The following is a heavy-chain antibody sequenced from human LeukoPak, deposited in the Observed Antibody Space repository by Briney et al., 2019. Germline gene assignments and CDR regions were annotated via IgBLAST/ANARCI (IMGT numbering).Heavy chain of an antibody. D-gene: IGHD3-9*01. V-gene: IGHV4-59*01. J-gene: IGHJ4*02. CDR1: GGSISSFF. Sequence: SETLSLTCTASGGSISSFFWGWIRQPPGKGLEWIGYVHSSGSTKYNPSLKSRLIISVDMSKNQFSLKLRSVSVADTAVYYCARLAPGNYDILTGDPKVVFDYWGQGALVTVSS. CDR2: VHSSGST. CDR3: ARLAPGNYDILTGDPKVVFDY.